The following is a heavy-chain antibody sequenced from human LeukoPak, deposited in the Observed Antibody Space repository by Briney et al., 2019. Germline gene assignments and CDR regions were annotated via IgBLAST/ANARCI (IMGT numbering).Heavy chain of an antibody. CDR1: GFTFSSYG. Sequence: GGSLRLSCAASGFTFSSYGMHWVRQAPGKGLEWVAVIWYDGSNKYYADSVKGRFTISRDNSKNTLYLQMNSLRAEDTAVYYCARDQGAGSGYPDYWGQGTLVTVSS. V-gene: IGHV3-33*01. J-gene: IGHJ4*02. CDR3: ARDQGAGSGYPDY. CDR2: IWYDGSNK. D-gene: IGHD6-19*01.